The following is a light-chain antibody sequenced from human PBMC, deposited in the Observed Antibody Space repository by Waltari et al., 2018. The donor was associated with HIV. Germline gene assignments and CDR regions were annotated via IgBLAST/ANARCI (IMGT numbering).Light chain of an antibody. J-gene: IGLJ3*02. CDR1: SVGRTY. CDR3: ATWDDYLSGWV. V-gene: IGLV1-47*01. Sequence: QSVVTQPPSASGTPGQRVPISCSGRSVGRTYVYWYQQLPGTAPKLLIYRNNQRPSGVPDRFSGSRSDTSVSLAISGLRSEDEADYYCATWDDYLSGWVFGGGTKLTVL. CDR2: RNN.